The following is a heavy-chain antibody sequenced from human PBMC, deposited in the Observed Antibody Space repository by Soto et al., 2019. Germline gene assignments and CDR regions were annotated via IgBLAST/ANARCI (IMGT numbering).Heavy chain of an antibody. CDR3: ASLMSSGYYYGMDV. J-gene: IGHJ6*02. D-gene: IGHD3-10*01. CDR2: IIPILGIA. V-gene: IGHV1-69*02. CDR1: GGTFSSYT. Sequence: QVQLVQSGAEVKKPGSSVKVSCKASGGTFSSYTISWVRQAPGQGLEWMGRIIPILGIANYAQKFQGRVTITADKSTSTAYMQLRSLRSEYTAVYYCASLMSSGYYYGMDVWGQGTTVTVSS.